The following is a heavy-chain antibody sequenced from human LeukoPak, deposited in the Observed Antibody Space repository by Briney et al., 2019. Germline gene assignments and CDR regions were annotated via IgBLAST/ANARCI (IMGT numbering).Heavy chain of an antibody. CDR3: ARDIRKEVAGTKDY. V-gene: IGHV1-69*04. Sequence: SVKVSCKASGGTFSSYAISWVRQAPGQGLEWMGRIIPILGIANYAQKFQGRVTITADKSTSTAYMELSSLRSEDTAVYYCARDIRKEVAGTKDYWGQGTLVTVPS. D-gene: IGHD6-19*01. J-gene: IGHJ4*02. CDR2: IIPILGIA. CDR1: GGTFSSYA.